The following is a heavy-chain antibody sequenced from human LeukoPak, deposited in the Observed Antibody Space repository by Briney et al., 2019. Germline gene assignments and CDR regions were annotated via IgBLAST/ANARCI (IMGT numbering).Heavy chain of an antibody. CDR2: IYYSGST. CDR1: GGSISSGGYY. J-gene: IGHJ6*02. V-gene: IGHV4-31*03. Sequence: PSQTLSLTCTVSGGSISSGGYYWSWIRQHPGEGLEWIGYIYYSGSTYYNPSLKSRVTISVDTSKNQFSLKLSSVTAADTAVYYCARDGRKDPYYYYGMDVWGQGTTVTVSS. CDR3: ARDGRKDPYYYYGMDV. D-gene: IGHD1-26*01.